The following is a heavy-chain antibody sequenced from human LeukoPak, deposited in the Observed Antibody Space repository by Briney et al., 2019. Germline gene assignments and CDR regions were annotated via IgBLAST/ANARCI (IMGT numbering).Heavy chain of an antibody. V-gene: IGHV1-69*13. J-gene: IGHJ4*02. CDR2: IVPMFTTS. CDR1: GGSFTNYA. CDR3: ARVKESAPVAAAIPYFFDR. D-gene: IGHD2-2*01. Sequence: SVRVSFKASGGSFTNYAVSWLRQAPGHGLEWMGAIVPMFTTSDYAQKFRDRVTITADESTSTVYMDLRRLTYEDTAIYYCARVKESAPVAAAIPYFFDRWGQGTLVTVSS.